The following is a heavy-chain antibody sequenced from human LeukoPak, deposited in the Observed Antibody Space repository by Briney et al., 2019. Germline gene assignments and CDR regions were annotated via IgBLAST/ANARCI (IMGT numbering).Heavy chain of an antibody. CDR2: INWNGGST. Sequence: GGSLRLSCAASGFTFDDYGMSWVRQAPGKGLEWVSGINWNGGSTGYADSVKGRFTISRDNAKNSPYLQMNSLRAEDTALYHCARKSNYYYYGMDVWGQGTTVTVSS. V-gene: IGHV3-20*01. J-gene: IGHJ6*02. CDR3: ARKSNYYYYGMDV. CDR1: GFTFDDYG.